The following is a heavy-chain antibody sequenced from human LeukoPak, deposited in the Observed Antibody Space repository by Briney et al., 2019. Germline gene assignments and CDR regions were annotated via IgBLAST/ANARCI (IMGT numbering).Heavy chain of an antibody. D-gene: IGHD1-20*01. Sequence: ASVKVSCKASGYTFTSYDINWVRQATGQGLEWMGWMNPNSGNTGYAQKFQGRVTMTRNTSISTAYMELSSLRSEDTAVYYCARGRITGTTDKYYYMDVWGKGTTVTVSS. V-gene: IGHV1-8*01. CDR3: ARGRITGTTDKYYYMDV. J-gene: IGHJ6*03. CDR1: GYTFTSYD. CDR2: MNPNSGNT.